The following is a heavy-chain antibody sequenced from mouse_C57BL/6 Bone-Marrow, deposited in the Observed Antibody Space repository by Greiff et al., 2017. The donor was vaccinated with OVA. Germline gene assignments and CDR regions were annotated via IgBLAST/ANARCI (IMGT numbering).Heavy chain of an antibody. CDR2: INPYNGDT. CDR3: ARYTTVVDYAMDY. J-gene: IGHJ4*01. Sequence: VQLQQSGPELVKPGDSVKISCKASGYSFTGYFMNWVMQSHGKSLEWIGRINPYNGDTFSNQKFKGKATLTVDKSSSTAHLELRSLTSEDSAVYYCARYTTVVDYAMDYWGQGTSVTVSS. D-gene: IGHD1-1*01. CDR1: GYSFTGYF. V-gene: IGHV1-20*01.